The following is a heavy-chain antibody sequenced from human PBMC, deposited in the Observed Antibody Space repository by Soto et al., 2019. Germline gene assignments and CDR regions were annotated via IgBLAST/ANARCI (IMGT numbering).Heavy chain of an antibody. CDR3: ARGSDSYSSRYRAYFQH. CDR2: IYYSGTTT. J-gene: IGHJ1*01. CDR1: GGSISSGGYY. Sequence: SETLSLTCTVSGGSISSGGYYWSWIRQHPGKGLEWMGYIYYSGTTTNYNPSLKSRVTLSVDTSKNQFSLKLSSVTAADTAVYYCARGSDSYSSRYRAYFQHWGQGTLVTVSS. D-gene: IGHD6-13*01. V-gene: IGHV4-61*08.